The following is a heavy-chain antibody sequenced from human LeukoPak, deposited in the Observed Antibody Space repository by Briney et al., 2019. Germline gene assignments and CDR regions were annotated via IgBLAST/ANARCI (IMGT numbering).Heavy chain of an antibody. D-gene: IGHD1-7*01. CDR2: INSDGSST. CDR1: GFTFSSNW. CDR3: AKDMGAELELAFDY. V-gene: IGHV3-74*01. Sequence: GGSLRLSCAASGFTFSSNWMHWVRQAPGKGLVWVSRINSDGSSTSYADSVKGRFTISRDNARNTLYLQMNSLRAEDTALYYCAKDMGAELELAFDYWGQGTLVTVSS. J-gene: IGHJ4*02.